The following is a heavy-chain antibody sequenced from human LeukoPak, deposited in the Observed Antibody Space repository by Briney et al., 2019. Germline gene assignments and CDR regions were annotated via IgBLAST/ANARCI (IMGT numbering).Heavy chain of an antibody. CDR3: ARWAAGPMVRGVTAKFYYMDV. J-gene: IGHJ6*03. CDR1: GGSFSGYY. Sequence: SETLSLTCAVYGGSFSGYYWSWIRQPPGKGLEWIGEINHSGSTNYNPSLKSRVTISVDTSKTQFSLKLSSVTAADTAVYYCARWAAGPMVRGVTAKFYYMDVWGKGTTVTVSS. V-gene: IGHV4-34*01. D-gene: IGHD3-10*01. CDR2: INHSGST.